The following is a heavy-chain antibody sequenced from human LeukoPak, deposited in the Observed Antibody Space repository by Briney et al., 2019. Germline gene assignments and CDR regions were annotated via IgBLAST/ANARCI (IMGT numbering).Heavy chain of an antibody. J-gene: IGHJ4*02. V-gene: IGHV3-23*01. CDR2: ISGSGGST. D-gene: IGHD3-10*01. Sequence: GGSLRLSCAASGFTFSSYAMSWVRQAPGKGLEWVSAISGSGGSTYYADSVKGRFTISRVNSKNTLYLQMNSLRAEDTAVYYCAKADYYGSGSYSDYWGQGTLVTVSS. CDR3: AKADYYGSGSYSDY. CDR1: GFTFSSYA.